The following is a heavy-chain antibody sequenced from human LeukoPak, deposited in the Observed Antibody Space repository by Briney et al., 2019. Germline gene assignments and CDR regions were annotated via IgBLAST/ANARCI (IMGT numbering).Heavy chain of an antibody. D-gene: IGHD3-22*01. CDR1: GFTFSSYG. J-gene: IGHJ4*02. V-gene: IGHV3-30*02. CDR3: AKDQNYYDSSGSLDY. Sequence: PTGRSLRLSCAASGFTFSSYGMHWVRQAPCKGLEWVAFIRYDGSNKYYADSVKGRFTISRDNSKNTLYLQMNSLRAEDTAVYYCAKDQNYYDSSGSLDYWGQGTLVTVSS. CDR2: IRYDGSNK.